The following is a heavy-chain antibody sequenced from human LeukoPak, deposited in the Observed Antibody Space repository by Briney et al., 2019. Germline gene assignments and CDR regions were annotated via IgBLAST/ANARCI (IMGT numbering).Heavy chain of an antibody. Sequence: GGSLRLSCAASGFTFSDYYMSWIRQAPGKGLEWISYISNSGSTIYYADSVKGRFTISRDNAKNSLYLQMNSLRAEATALYYCAAYCSSTSCPNWFDPWGQGTLVIVSS. D-gene: IGHD2-2*01. J-gene: IGHJ5*02. CDR1: GFTFSDYY. CDR2: ISNSGSTI. CDR3: AAYCSSTSCPNWFDP. V-gene: IGHV3-11*04.